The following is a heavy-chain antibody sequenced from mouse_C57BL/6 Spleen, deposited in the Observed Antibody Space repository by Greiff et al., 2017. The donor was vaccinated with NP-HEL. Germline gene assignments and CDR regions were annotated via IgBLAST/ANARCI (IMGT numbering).Heavy chain of an antibody. J-gene: IGHJ1*03. D-gene: IGHD1-1*01. Sequence: EVKLVESGGGLVKPGGSLKLSCAASGFTFSSYAMSWVRQTPEKRLEWVATISDGGSYTYYPDNVKGRFTISRDNAQNNLYLQMSNLKSEDTAMYYCARSTPGHDGSSPYWYFDVWGTGTTVTVSS. V-gene: IGHV5-4*03. CDR2: ISDGGSYT. CDR1: GFTFSSYA. CDR3: ARSTPGHDGSSPYWYFDV.